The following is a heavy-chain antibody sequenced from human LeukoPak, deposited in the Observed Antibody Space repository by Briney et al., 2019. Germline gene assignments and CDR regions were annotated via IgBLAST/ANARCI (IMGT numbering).Heavy chain of an antibody. Sequence: ASVKVSCKVSGYTLTELSMHWVRQAPGKGLEWMGGFDPEDGETIYAQKFQGRVTMTEDTSTDTAYMELSSLRSEDTAVYYCARDFDYSSWADYWGQGTLVTVSS. J-gene: IGHJ4*02. CDR2: FDPEDGET. D-gene: IGHD5-12*01. V-gene: IGHV1-24*01. CDR1: GYTLTELS. CDR3: ARDFDYSSWADY.